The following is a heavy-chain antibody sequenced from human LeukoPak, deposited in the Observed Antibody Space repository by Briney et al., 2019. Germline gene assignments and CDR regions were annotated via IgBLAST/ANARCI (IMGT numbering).Heavy chain of an antibody. Sequence: SETLSLPCTVSGGSISSYYWSWIRQPAGKGLEWIGRIYTSGSTNYNPSLKSRVTMSVDTSKNQFSLKLSSVTAADTAVYYCARDSPRLLWFGEPHYYYYMDVWGKGTTVTVSS. CDR1: GGSISSYY. CDR2: IYTSGST. CDR3: ARDSPRLLWFGEPHYYYYMDV. D-gene: IGHD3-10*01. J-gene: IGHJ6*03. V-gene: IGHV4-4*07.